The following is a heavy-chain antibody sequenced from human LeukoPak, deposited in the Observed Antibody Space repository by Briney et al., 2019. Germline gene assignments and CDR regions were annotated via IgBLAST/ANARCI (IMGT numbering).Heavy chain of an antibody. CDR2: IRYDGSNK. D-gene: IGHD3-22*01. V-gene: IGHV3-30*02. CDR3: AKYSCYDSSGYVLGYFDY. CDR1: GFTFSSYG. Sequence: GGSLRLSCAASGFTFSSYGMHWVRQAPGKGLEWVAFIRYDGSNKYYADSVKGRFTISRDNSKNTLYLQMNSLRAEDTAVYYCAKYSCYDSSGYVLGYFDYWGQGTLVTVSS. J-gene: IGHJ4*02.